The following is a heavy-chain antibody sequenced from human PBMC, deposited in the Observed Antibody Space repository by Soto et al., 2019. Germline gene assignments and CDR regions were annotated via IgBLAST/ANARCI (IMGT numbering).Heavy chain of an antibody. CDR2: FYYSGST. V-gene: IGHV4-39*01. CDR3: VRQHGRDCPGERCQNLIAW. Sequence: QLQLQESGPGLVKPSETLSLTCAVSGDSISSPTYYWGWIRQPPGKGLEWIGSFYYSGSTSYNPSLNSRGTISLAASNNQFSLTIGSLTAADTAIYYCVRQHGRDCPGERCQNLIAWWGQGTLVIVSS. CDR1: GDSISSPTYY. J-gene: IGHJ4*02. D-gene: IGHD2-8*02.